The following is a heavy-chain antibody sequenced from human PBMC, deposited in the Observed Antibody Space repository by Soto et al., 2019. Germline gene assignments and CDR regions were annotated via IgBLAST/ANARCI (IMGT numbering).Heavy chain of an antibody. D-gene: IGHD6-13*01. Sequence: EVQLVESGGNLVQPGGSLRLSCAASVFTFSRYEMNWVRQAPGKGLEWISYISTSGSTIYYADSVKGRFTISRDNAKNSLYLQMNSLRAEDTAVYYCARELAAAGSFDYWGQGTLVTVSS. V-gene: IGHV3-48*03. CDR2: ISTSGSTI. CDR1: VFTFSRYE. CDR3: ARELAAAGSFDY. J-gene: IGHJ4*02.